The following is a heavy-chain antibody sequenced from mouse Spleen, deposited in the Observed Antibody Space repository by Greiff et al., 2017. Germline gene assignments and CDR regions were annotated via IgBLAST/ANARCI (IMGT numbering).Heavy chain of an antibody. Sequence: EVMLVESGPGLVKPSQSLSLTCTVTGYSITSDYAWNWIRQFPGNKLEWMGYISYSGSTSYNPSLKSRISITRDTSKNQFFLQLNSVTTEDTATYYCAIYYRYDEGDFDYWGQGTTLTVSS. D-gene: IGHD2-14*01. CDR2: ISYSGST. CDR3: AIYYRYDEGDFDY. J-gene: IGHJ2*01. CDR1: GYSITSDYA. V-gene: IGHV3-2*02.